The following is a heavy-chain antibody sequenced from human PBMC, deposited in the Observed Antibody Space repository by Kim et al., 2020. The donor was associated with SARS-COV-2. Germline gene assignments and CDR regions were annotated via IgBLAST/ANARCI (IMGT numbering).Heavy chain of an antibody. CDR1: GFTFTYYS. Sequence: GGSLRLSCAASGFTFTYYSINWVRQAPGKGLEWVSSISSRSAYIYYADSVKGRFTISRDNDQNSVYLQMNGLRAEDTAIYYCARPSKYYDSYSFDYWGQGTLVTVSS. V-gene: IGHV3-21*01. CDR2: ISSRSAYI. J-gene: IGHJ4*02. CDR3: ARPSKYYDSYSFDY. D-gene: IGHD3-22*01.